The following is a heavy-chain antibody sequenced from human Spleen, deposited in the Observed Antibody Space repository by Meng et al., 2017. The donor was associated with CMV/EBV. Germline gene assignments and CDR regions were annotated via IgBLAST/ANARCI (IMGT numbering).Heavy chain of an antibody. CDR3: AKAKSLGMTCFDN. J-gene: IGHJ4*02. V-gene: IGHV3-23*03. D-gene: IGHD3-16*01. CDR2: IYSGDFST. Sequence: GESLKISCAASGFTFSSYSMSWVRQAPGKGLEWVSVIYSGDFSTSYADSVKGRFTISRDNSKNTLSLQMNSLRAEDTAVYYCAKAKSLGMTCFDNWGQGTLVTVSS. CDR1: GFTFSSYS.